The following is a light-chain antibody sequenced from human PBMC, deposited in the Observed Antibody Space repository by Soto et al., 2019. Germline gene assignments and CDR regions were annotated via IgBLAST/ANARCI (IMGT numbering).Light chain of an antibody. Sequence: QTVVTQEPSLNVSPGGTVTLTCASSTGAVTSGHFPNWFQQKPGQAPRTIIFSTYNRHSWTPARFSGSLAGGQATLTLSGVQPEDEAEYYCLLFVGATWVFGGGTKVTVL. CDR3: LLFVGATWV. J-gene: IGLJ3*02. CDR1: TGAVTSGHF. V-gene: IGLV7-43*01. CDR2: STY.